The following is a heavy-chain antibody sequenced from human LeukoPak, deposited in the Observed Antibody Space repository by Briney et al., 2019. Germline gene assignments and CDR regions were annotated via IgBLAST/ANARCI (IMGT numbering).Heavy chain of an antibody. CDR3: ARGGPDYYGSGSYEYYFDY. D-gene: IGHD3-10*01. Sequence: SQTLSLTCAVSGVSISSGGYSWSWIRQPPGQGLEWIGYTYHSGSTYYNPSLKSRVTISVDRSKNQFSLKLSSVTAADTAVYYCARGGPDYYGSGSYEYYFDYWGQGTLVTVSS. CDR1: GVSISSGGYS. CDR2: TYHSGST. J-gene: IGHJ4*02. V-gene: IGHV4-30-2*01.